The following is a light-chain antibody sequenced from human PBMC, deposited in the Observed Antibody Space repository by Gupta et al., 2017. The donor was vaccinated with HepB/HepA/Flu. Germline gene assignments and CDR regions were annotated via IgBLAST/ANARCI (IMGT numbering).Light chain of an antibody. CDR3: QSYDGNFWL. CDR2: GNH. CDR1: NSNIGASYD. Sequence: QSALTRPPSVLGAPGQTIIMSCTGSNSNIGASYDVPWYQQFPGTAPKLLIYGNHHRPSGIPERFSGSRSGTSSSLAITGLQAEDEADYYCQSYDGNFWLFGGGTKVTVL. V-gene: IGLV1-40*01. J-gene: IGLJ2*01.